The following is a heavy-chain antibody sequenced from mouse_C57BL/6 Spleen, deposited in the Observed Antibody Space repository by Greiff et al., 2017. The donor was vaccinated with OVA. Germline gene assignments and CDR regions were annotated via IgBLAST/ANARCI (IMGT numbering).Heavy chain of an antibody. V-gene: IGHV10-1*01. CDR1: GFSFNTYA. CDR2: IRSKSNNYAT. J-gene: IGHJ1*03. D-gene: IGHD2-3*01. Sequence: EVMLVESGGGLVPPTGSLKLSCAASGFSFNTYAMNWVRQAPGKGLEWVARIRSKSNNYATYYADSVKDRFTISRDDSESMLYLQMNNLKTEDTAMYYCVRNGWLPPYWYFDVWGTGTTVTVSS. CDR3: VRNGWLPPYWYFDV.